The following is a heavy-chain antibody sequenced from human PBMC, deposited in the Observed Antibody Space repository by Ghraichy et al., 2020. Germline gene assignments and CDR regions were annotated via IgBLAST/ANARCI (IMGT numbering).Heavy chain of an antibody. J-gene: IGHJ4*02. CDR2: IKQDGCES. CDR1: GFTITTYW. V-gene: IGHV3-7*01. Sequence: GESLNISCAASGFTITTYWMSWVRQAPGKGLEWVANIKQDGCESYYVESVKGRFTISRDNAKNSVFLQMNSLRAEDTAVYYCVYEYRTAYWGRGTLVTVS. CDR3: VYEYRTAY. D-gene: IGHD6-6*01.